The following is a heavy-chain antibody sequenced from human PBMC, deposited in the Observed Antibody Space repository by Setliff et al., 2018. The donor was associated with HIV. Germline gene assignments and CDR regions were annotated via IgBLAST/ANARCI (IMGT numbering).Heavy chain of an antibody. Sequence: KTSETLSLTCAVYGGSFSGYCWTWIRQPPGKGLEWIGEINHSGSTNYNPSLKSRVTISVDTSKNQFSLKLSSVTAADTAVYYCARAQTDYYGMDVWGQGTTVTVSS. CDR3: ARAQTDYYGMDV. J-gene: IGHJ6*02. CDR1: GGSFSGYC. V-gene: IGHV4-34*01. CDR2: INHSGST.